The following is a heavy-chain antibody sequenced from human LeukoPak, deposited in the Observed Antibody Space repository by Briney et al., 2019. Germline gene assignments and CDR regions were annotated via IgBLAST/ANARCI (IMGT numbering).Heavy chain of an antibody. Sequence: ASVKVSCKASGYTFTSYGISWLRQAPGQGLEWMGWISAYNGNTNYAQKLQGRVTMTTDTSTSTAYMELRSLRSDDTAVYYCAREMVRGYYYYYMDVWGKGTTVTVSS. CDR3: AREMVRGYYYYYMDV. CDR2: ISAYNGNT. J-gene: IGHJ6*03. D-gene: IGHD3-10*01. CDR1: GYTFTSYG. V-gene: IGHV1-18*01.